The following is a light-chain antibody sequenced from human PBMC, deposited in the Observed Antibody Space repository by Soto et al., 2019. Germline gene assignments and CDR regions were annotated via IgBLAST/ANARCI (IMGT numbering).Light chain of an antibody. CDR1: QGISSY. Sequence: IQLTQSPSSLSASIGDRVTISCRASQGISSYLAWYQQEPGKAPKLLIYGASTVRSGVPSRFSGSGSGTDFTLTISRLEPEDFAVYYCQQCNTHLPTFGQGTRLEIK. J-gene: IGKJ5*01. CDR2: GAS. CDR3: QQCNTHLPT. V-gene: IGKV1-9*01.